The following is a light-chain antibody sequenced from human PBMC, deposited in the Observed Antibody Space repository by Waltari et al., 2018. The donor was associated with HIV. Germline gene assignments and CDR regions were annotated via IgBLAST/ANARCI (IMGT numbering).Light chain of an antibody. CDR1: QSVSSN. CDR3: QQYNNWPSGT. Sequence: EIVMPQSPATLSVSPGERATLSCRASQSVSSNLAWYQQKPGQAPRLLTYGASTRATGIPARFSGSGSGTEFTLTISSLQSEDFAVYYCQQYNNWPSGTFGQGTRLEIK. J-gene: IGKJ5*01. V-gene: IGKV3-15*01. CDR2: GAS.